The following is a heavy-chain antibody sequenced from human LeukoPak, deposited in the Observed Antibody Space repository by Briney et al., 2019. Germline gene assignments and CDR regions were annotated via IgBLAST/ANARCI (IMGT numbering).Heavy chain of an antibody. V-gene: IGHV4-39*06. J-gene: IGHJ4*02. CDR3: ARDGHYYDSSGYYYDY. Sequence: SETLSLTCTVSGGSISSSSYYWGWIRQPPGKGLEWIGYVYVSGSTDYNPSLKSRVAMSLDTSKNQFTLKLTSMTAADTAVYYCARDGHYYDSSGYYYDYWGQGTLVTVSS. D-gene: IGHD3-22*01. CDR2: VYVSGST. CDR1: GGSISSSSYY.